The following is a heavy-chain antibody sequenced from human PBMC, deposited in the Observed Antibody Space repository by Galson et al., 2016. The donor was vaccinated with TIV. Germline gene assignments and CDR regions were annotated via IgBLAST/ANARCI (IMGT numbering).Heavy chain of an antibody. J-gene: IGHJ6*02. CDR3: ARDRRHCGNECYLYYYYVMDV. D-gene: IGHD2-21*01. CDR1: GLSVSDNY. CDR2: ISSGGYT. V-gene: IGHV3-53*05. Sequence: SLRLSCATSGLSVSDNYMTWVRQAPGKGLELVSLISSGGYTHYADSAKGRFTISRDNSKNTLFLQMNNLRPEDTAVYYCARDRRHCGNECYLYYYYVMDVWGRGTTVTVSS.